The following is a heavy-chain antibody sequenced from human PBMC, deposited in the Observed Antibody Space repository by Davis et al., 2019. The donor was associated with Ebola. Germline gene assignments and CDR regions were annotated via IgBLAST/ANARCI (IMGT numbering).Heavy chain of an antibody. CDR2: IYYSGST. CDR1: GGSISSYY. Sequence: MPSETLSLTCTVSGGSISSYYWSWIRQPPGKGLEWIGYIYYSGSTNYNPPLKSRVTISVDTSKNQFSLKLSSVTAADTAVYYCARYPAIAAAGTGYYYGMDVWGKGTTVTVSS. V-gene: IGHV4-59*08. CDR3: ARYPAIAAAGTGYYYGMDV. J-gene: IGHJ6*04. D-gene: IGHD6-13*01.